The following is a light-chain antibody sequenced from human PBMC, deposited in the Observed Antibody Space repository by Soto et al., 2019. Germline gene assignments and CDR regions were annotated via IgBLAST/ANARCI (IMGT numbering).Light chain of an antibody. CDR1: QSVSSSY. Sequence: ESVLTQSPGTLSLSPGERATLSCRASQSVSSSYLAWYQQKPGQAPRLLIYGASSRATGIPDRFSGSGSGTDFTLTISRLEPEDFAVYYCQHYGRFPPTFGGGTKVEIK. CDR3: QHYGRFPPT. J-gene: IGKJ4*01. V-gene: IGKV3-20*01. CDR2: GAS.